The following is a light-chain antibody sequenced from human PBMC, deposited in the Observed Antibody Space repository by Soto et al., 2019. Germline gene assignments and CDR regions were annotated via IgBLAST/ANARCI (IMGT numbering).Light chain of an antibody. J-gene: IGKJ4*01. Sequence: DIQMTQSPSTLSASVGDRVTITCRASQNVRIYLAWYQQKPGKAPKLLIYQTSSLQSGVPSRFSGSGSETEFTLAVSSLQPEDSATYYCQQYYSYPLTFGGGTKVDI. CDR1: QNVRIY. CDR3: QQYYSYPLT. V-gene: IGKV1-5*03. CDR2: QTS.